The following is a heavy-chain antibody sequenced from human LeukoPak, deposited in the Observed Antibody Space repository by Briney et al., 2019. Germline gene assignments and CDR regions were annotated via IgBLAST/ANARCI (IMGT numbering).Heavy chain of an antibody. V-gene: IGHV4-59*08. CDR3: ARHLRIAAAGKGNWFDP. D-gene: IGHD6-13*01. J-gene: IGHJ5*02. CDR1: GGSISSYY. CDR2: IYYSGST. Sequence: SETLSLTCTVSGGSISSYYWSWIRQPPGKGLEWIGYIYYSGSTNYNPSLKSRVTISVDTSKNQFSLKLSSVTAADTAVYYCARHLRIAAAGKGNWFDPWGQGTLVTVSS.